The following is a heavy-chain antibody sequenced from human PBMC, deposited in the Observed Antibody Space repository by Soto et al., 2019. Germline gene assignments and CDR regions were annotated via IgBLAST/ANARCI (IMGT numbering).Heavy chain of an antibody. V-gene: IGHV1-18*01. CDR1: GYTFTSYG. CDR2: ISAYNGNT. D-gene: IGHD6-19*01. J-gene: IGHJ5*02. CDR3: ARVHDPAVAANHWFDP. Sequence: QVQLVQSGAEVKKPGASVKVSCKASGYTFTSYGISWVRQAPGQGLEWMGWISAYNGNTNYAQKLQGRVTMTTDTSTSTAYMERRSLRSDDTAVYYCARVHDPAVAANHWFDPWGQGTLVTVSS.